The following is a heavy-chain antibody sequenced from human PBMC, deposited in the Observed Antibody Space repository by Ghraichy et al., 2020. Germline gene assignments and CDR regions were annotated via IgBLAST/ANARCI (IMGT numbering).Heavy chain of an antibody. D-gene: IGHD2-2*01. Sequence: SETLSLTCTVSGGSISSSSYYWGWIRQPPGKGLVWIGSICYSGSTYYNPALKSRVTISVDTSKNQFSLKLSAVTAAVTAVYYCARALGWDCSSTCWSRPCLYNYYYGMDVWGQGITVT. CDR3: ARALGWDCSSTCWSRPCLYNYYYGMDV. J-gene: IGHJ6*02. CDR2: ICYSGST. CDR1: GGSISSSSYY. V-gene: IGHV4-39*07.